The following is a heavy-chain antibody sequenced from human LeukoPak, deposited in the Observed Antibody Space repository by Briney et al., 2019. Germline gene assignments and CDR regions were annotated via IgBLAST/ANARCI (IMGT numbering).Heavy chain of an antibody. CDR3: ARGGSYSPFDY. CDR1: GGSISSSYYY. D-gene: IGHD1-26*01. J-gene: IGHJ4*02. V-gene: IGHV4-39*01. Sequence: NPSETLSLTGTVSGGSISSSYYYWGWIRQPPGKGMEWIGSIYYSGSTYYNPSLKSRVTISVDTSKNQFSLRLSSVTAADTAVYYCARGGSYSPFDYWGQGTLVTVSS. CDR2: IYYSGST.